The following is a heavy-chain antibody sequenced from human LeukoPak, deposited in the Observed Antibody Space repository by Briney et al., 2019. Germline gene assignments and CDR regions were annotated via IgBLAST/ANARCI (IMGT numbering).Heavy chain of an antibody. J-gene: IGHJ4*02. CDR3: GRTVPGDYFDY. Sequence: GSSVTVSCKASGGTFSSYAISWVGQAPGQGLEWMGRIIPILGIANYAQKFQGRVTITADKSTSTACMELSSLRSEDTAVYYYGRTVPGDYFDYWGQGTLVTVSS. V-gene: IGHV1-69*04. CDR2: IIPILGIA. D-gene: IGHD2-2*01. CDR1: GGTFSSYA.